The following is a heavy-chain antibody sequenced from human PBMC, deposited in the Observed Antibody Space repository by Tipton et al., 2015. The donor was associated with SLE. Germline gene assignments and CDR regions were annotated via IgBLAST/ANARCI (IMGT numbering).Heavy chain of an antibody. J-gene: IGHJ2*01. CDR2: VYSSGST. V-gene: IGHV4-59*01. CDR1: GGFISTYF. CDR3: ARRIPHHYYFDL. D-gene: IGHD1-26*01. Sequence: TLSLTCTVSGGFISTYFWSWIRQSPGKGLEWIGNVYSSGSTNYNPSLTERVTISLDTSKSHFSLRLTSVTAADTAVYFCARRIPHHYYFDLWGRGTLVTVSS.